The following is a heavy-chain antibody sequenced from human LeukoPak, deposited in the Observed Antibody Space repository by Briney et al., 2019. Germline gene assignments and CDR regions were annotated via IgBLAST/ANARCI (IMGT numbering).Heavy chain of an antibody. D-gene: IGHD5-24*01. Sequence: GESLKIAFKGSGYSFTSYWIGWVRQMPGKGLEWMGIIYPGDSDTRYSPSFEGQVTISADKSISTAYLQWSSLEASDSAMYYCATRVGYNIDYWGQGTLVTVSS. CDR1: GYSFTSYW. V-gene: IGHV5-51*01. CDR2: IYPGDSDT. J-gene: IGHJ4*02. CDR3: ATRVGYNIDY.